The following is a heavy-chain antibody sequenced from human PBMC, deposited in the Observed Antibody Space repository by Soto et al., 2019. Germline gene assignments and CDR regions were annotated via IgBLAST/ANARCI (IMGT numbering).Heavy chain of an antibody. D-gene: IGHD2-15*01. Sequence: GASVKVSCKASGGTFSSYAISWVRQAPGQGLEWMGGIIPIFGTANYAQKFQGRVTITADKSTSTAYMELSSPRSEDTAVYYCARAGAVVTYAFDIWGQGTMVTVSS. J-gene: IGHJ3*02. CDR2: IIPIFGTA. CDR3: ARAGAVVTYAFDI. CDR1: GGTFSSYA. V-gene: IGHV1-69*06.